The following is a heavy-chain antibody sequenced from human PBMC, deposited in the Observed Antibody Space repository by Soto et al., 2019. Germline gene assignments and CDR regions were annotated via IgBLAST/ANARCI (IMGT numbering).Heavy chain of an antibody. J-gene: IGHJ4*02. CDR1: GFTFSNYA. CDR2: VIATAGTT. Sequence: DVQLVDSGGGLVQPGGSLRLSCAASGFTFSNYAMSWVRQAPGKGLEWVSLVIATAGTTYYTDSVKGRFTISRDNSRNTVYLQMNSLRADDTAVYYCAKDRLAGGFDSWGQGTLVTVSS. CDR3: AKDRLAGGFDS. D-gene: IGHD3-16*01. V-gene: IGHV3-23*04.